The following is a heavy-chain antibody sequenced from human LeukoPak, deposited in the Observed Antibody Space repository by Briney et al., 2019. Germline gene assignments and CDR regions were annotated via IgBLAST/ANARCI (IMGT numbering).Heavy chain of an antibody. CDR1: GFTFSSYA. CDR3: AKIRDSGSSDSRFDP. V-gene: IGHV3-23*01. Sequence: GGSLRLSCAASGFTFSSYATSWVRQAPGKGLEWVSAISGSGGSTYYADSVKGRFTISRDNSKNTLYLQMNSLRAEDTAVYYCAKIRDSGSSDSRFDPWGQGTLVTVSS. CDR2: ISGSGGST. D-gene: IGHD1-26*01. J-gene: IGHJ5*02.